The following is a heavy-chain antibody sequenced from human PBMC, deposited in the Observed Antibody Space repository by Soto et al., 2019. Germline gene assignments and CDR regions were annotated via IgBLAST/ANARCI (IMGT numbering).Heavy chain of an antibody. CDR1: GGTFSNYA. J-gene: IGHJ5*02. V-gene: IGHV1-69*15. Sequence: QVQLVQSGAEVKKPGSSVKVSCKASGGTFSNYAITWVRQAPGQGLEWLGRIIPIFGTTDYAQKFQGRVTITADESTTTAYMDLSRLRSDVTAVYYCAKDGGREGYFGNWFDPWGQGTLVTVSS. CDR3: AKDGGREGYFGNWFDP. CDR2: IIPIFGTT. D-gene: IGHD2-15*01.